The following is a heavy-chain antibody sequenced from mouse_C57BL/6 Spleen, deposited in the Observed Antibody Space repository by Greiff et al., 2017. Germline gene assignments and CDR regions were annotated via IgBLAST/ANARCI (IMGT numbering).Heavy chain of an antibody. CDR2: INPNNGGT. CDR3: ARRGRLLQLLYYFDY. D-gene: IGHD1-2*01. J-gene: IGHJ2*01. V-gene: IGHV1-18*01. CDR1: GYTFTDYN. Sequence: VQLQQSGPELVKPGASVKIPCKASGYTFTDYNMDWVKQSHGKSLEWIGDINPNNGGTIYNQKFKGKATLTVDKSSSTAYMELRSLTSEDTAVYYCARRGRLLQLLYYFDYWGQGTTLTVSS.